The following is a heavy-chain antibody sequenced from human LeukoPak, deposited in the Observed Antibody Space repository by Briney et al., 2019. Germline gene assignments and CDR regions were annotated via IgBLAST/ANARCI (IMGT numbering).Heavy chain of an antibody. D-gene: IGHD3-3*01. V-gene: IGHV3-23*01. CDR3: AKGHYVFWSGYFDY. CDR1: GFTFSSYA. Sequence: GGSLRLSCAVSGFTFSSYAMSWVRQAPGKGLEWVSAISGSGGSTYYADSVKGRFTISRDNSKNTLYLQMNSLRAEDTAIYYCAKGHYVFWSGYFDYWGQGTLVTVSS. CDR2: ISGSGGST. J-gene: IGHJ4*02.